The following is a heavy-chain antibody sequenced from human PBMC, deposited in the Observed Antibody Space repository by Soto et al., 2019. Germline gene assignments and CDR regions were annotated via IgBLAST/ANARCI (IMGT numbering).Heavy chain of an antibody. D-gene: IGHD3-16*01. Sequence: QVHLVQSGAELKKPGSSVKLSCKTSGGTLTNHAIIWVRQAPGQRLLWMGGIIPTFGTVNYSLKFQVRLTITADEKTGTASMELTYLSTEDTAVYYGAAIGGEYRIGGAIDNWGQGTVVTVSA. CDR1: GGTLTNHA. CDR2: IIPTFGTV. J-gene: IGHJ3*02. V-gene: IGHV1-69*12. CDR3: AAIGGEYRIGGAIDN.